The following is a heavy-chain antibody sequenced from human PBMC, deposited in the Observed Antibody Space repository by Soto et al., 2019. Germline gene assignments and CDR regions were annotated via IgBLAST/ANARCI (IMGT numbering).Heavy chain of an antibody. CDR3: ARESPYNWNFDYYYGMDV. Sequence: QTPSLPCAISGDSVSAHRAAFNLIRLSPSRGLEWLGRTYFRSKWYSEYEVSVKSRITIMADASKNQFSLQLNSVTPEDTAVYFCARESPYNWNFDYYYGMDVWGQGTTV. V-gene: IGHV6-1*01. CDR1: GDSVSAHRAA. J-gene: IGHJ6*02. D-gene: IGHD1-7*01. CDR2: TYFRSKWYS.